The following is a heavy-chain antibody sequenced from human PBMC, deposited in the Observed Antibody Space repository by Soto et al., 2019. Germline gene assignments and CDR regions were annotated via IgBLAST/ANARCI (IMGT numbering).Heavy chain of an antibody. Sequence: SETLSLTCTVSGGSISGGGFYWSWIRQHPGKGLKWIGYIYYSGSTYYNPSLKSRVTISVDTSKNQFSLKLSSVTAADTAVYYCASLVRVYDFWSGYYITSRWDQIDYWGQGTLVTVSS. V-gene: IGHV4-31*03. D-gene: IGHD3-3*01. CDR1: GGSISGGGFY. CDR3: ASLVRVYDFWSGYYITSRWDQIDY. CDR2: IYYSGST. J-gene: IGHJ4*02.